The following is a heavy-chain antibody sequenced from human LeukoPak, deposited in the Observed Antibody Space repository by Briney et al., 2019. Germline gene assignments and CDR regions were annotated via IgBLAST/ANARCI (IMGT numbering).Heavy chain of an antibody. CDR2: ISGSGDTT. D-gene: IGHD1-26*01. CDR1: GFTFSSYA. CDR3: AKSRGESRGASNH. V-gene: IGHV3-23*01. Sequence: PGGSLRLSCAASGFTFSSYAMNWVRQAPGKGLEWVSFISGSGDTTYYADSVKGRFTISGDSSKNTLYLQMNSLRAEDTAVYYCAKSRGESRGASNHWGQGTLVTVSS. J-gene: IGHJ5*02.